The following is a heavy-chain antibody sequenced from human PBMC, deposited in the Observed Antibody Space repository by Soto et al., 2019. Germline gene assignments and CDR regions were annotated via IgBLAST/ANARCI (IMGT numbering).Heavy chain of an antibody. V-gene: IGHV3-48*01. D-gene: IGHD1-26*01. CDR1: GFTFSSYN. CDR2: ISSSRSTI. Sequence: EVQLVESGGGLVQPGGSLRLSCAASGFTFSSYNMNWVRQAPGKGLEWVSDISSSRSTIYYADSVKGRFTNCRDNAKNSLYLQMTSLRAEDTAVYYCARVVISGSYLDYWGQGTLVTVSS. CDR3: ARVVISGSYLDY. J-gene: IGHJ4*02.